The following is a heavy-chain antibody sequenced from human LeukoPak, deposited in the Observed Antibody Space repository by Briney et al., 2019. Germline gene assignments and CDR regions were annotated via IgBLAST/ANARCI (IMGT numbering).Heavy chain of an antibody. Sequence: SETLSLTCTVSGGSISSRSYYWGWIRQPPGKGLEWIGSIYYSGSTYYNPSLKSRVTISVDTSKNQFSLELSSVTAADTAVYYCARDRYSYGSVDYWGQGTLVTVSS. J-gene: IGHJ4*02. CDR3: ARDRYSYGSVDY. CDR2: IYYSGST. CDR1: GGSISSRSYY. V-gene: IGHV4-39*07. D-gene: IGHD5-18*01.